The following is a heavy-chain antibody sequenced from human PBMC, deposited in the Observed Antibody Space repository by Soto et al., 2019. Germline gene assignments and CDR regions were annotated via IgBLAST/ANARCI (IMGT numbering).Heavy chain of an antibody. Sequence: QITLKESGPTLVKPTQTLTLTCTFSGFSLTASGVGVGRIRQPPGKALEWLALIYWDDDKRYRPSLKTRLTITKDTSKNQVVLIMTNVDPVDTATYYCAHLYCGGTGCYAGLDYFDYWGQGTLVTVSS. V-gene: IGHV2-5*02. J-gene: IGHJ4*02. CDR1: GFSLTASGVG. CDR2: IYWDDDK. D-gene: IGHD2-2*01. CDR3: AHLYCGGTGCYAGLDYFDY.